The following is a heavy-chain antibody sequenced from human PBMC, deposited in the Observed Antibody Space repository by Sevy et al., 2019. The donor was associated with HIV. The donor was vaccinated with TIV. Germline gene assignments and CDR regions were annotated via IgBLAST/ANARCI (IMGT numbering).Heavy chain of an antibody. CDR2: INHSGST. Sequence: SETLSLTCAVYGGSFSGYYWSWIRQPPGKGLEWIGEINHSGSTNYNPSLKSRVTISVATSKNQFSLKQSSVTAADTAGYYCARRNDYSNLRGLYYYYYGMDVWGQGTTVTVSS. V-gene: IGHV4-34*01. CDR1: GGSFSGYY. D-gene: IGHD4-4*01. CDR3: ARRNDYSNLRGLYYYYYGMDV. J-gene: IGHJ6*02.